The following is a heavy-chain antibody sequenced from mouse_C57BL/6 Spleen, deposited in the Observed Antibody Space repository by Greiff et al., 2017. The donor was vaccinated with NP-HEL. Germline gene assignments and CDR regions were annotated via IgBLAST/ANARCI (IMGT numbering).Heavy chain of an antibody. D-gene: IGHD1-1*01. V-gene: IGHV1-80*01. J-gene: IGHJ2*01. CDR2: IYPGDGDT. CDR1: GYAFSSYW. CDR3: ARLGYYGSSDFDY. Sequence: VQLQQSGAELVKPGASVKISCKASGYAFSSYWMNWVKQRPGKGLEWIGQIYPGDGDTNYNGKFKGKATLTADKSSSTAYMQLSSLTSEDSAVYFCARLGYYGSSDFDYWGQGTTLTVSS.